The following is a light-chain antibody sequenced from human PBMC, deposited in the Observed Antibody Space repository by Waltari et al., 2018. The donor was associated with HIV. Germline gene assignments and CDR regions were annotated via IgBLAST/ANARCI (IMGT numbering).Light chain of an antibody. J-gene: IGLJ2*01. CDR3: QTWGTGSVG. Sequence: QLVVTQSPSVSASLGASVKLTCTLSSGHSAYAIAWLQQQPEKGPRYLMGLNSDGTHTKGDGIPHRFSGSSSGTERYLTISSLQSEDGADYYCQTWGTGSVGFGGGTKVTVL. CDR1: SGHSAYA. CDR2: LNSDGTH. V-gene: IGLV4-69*02.